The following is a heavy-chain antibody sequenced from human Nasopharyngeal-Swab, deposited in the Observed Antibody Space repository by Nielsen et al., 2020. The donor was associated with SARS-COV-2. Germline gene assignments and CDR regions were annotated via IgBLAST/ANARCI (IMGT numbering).Heavy chain of an antibody. CDR1: GGSISSSSYY. CDR3: AGRDYDFWSGFNGYYYGMDV. J-gene: IGHJ6*02. CDR2: IYYSGST. Sequence: SETLSLTCTVSGGSISSSSYYWGWIRQPPGKGLEWIGSIYYSGSTYYNPSLKSRVTISVDTSKNQFSLKLSSVTAADTAVYYCAGRDYDFWSGFNGYYYGMDVWGQGTTVTVSS. V-gene: IGHV4-39*01. D-gene: IGHD3-3*01.